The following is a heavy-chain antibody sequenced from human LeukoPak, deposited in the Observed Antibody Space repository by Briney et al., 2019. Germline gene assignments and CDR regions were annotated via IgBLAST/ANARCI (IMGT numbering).Heavy chain of an antibody. Sequence: GEPPKISCKGSGYSFTSYWSGWVRQIPGKGLQWMGSIYPGDSDSRYSPSFQGQVTISADNSISTAYLQWSSLKASDTAMYYCARPHSSGWLYWGRGTLVTVSS. J-gene: IGHJ4*02. CDR1: GYSFTSYW. CDR2: IYPGDSDS. CDR3: ARPHSSGWLY. V-gene: IGHV5-51*01. D-gene: IGHD6-19*01.